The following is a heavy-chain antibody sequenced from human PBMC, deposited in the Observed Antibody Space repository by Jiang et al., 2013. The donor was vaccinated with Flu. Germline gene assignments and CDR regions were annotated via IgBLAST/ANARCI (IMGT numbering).Heavy chain of an antibody. Sequence: GNTNYAQKLQGRVTMSTDASTGTAYMELSSLTSDDTAVYFCARDSASEAYPLLLYYFDLWGRGTPVTVSS. J-gene: IGHJ2*01. CDR2: GNT. CDR3: ARDSASEAYPLLLYYFDL. V-gene: IGHV1-18*01. D-gene: IGHD2-15*01.